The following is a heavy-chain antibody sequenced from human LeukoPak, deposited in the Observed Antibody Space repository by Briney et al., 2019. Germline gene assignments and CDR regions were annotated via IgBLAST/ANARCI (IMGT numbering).Heavy chain of an antibody. V-gene: IGHV4-34*01. CDR1: GGSFSGYY. CDR3: ARAQGRLVPPAY. D-gene: IGHD6-19*01. J-gene: IGHJ4*02. CDR2: MNHSGST. Sequence: PSETLSLTCAVYGGSFSGYYRSWIRQPPNKGLEWIGEMNHSGSTNYNPSLKSRVTISADASKKQFSLKLNSVTAADTAVYYCARAQGRLVPPAYWGQGTLVTVSS.